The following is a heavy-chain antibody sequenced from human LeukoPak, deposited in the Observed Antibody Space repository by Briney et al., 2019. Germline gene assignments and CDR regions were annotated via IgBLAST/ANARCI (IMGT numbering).Heavy chain of an antibody. CDR3: TRAEHIVAAGTYDY. V-gene: IGHV4-59*12. J-gene: IGHJ4*02. Sequence: SETLSLTCTVAGDSITSYYWSWIRQPPGKGLEWIGNIFYSGSPNYNPSLKSRSTTSVDTPKTQFSLKLSFVTSADTAVYYCTRAEHIVAAGTYDYWGQGTLVTVSS. CDR2: IFYSGSP. CDR1: GDSITSYY. D-gene: IGHD6-13*01.